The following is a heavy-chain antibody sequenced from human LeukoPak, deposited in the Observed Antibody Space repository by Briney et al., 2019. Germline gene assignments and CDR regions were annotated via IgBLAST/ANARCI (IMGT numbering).Heavy chain of an antibody. CDR3: ARRSIAVAGTADY. CDR1: GYTFTSYG. J-gene: IGHJ4*02. D-gene: IGHD6-19*01. CDR2: ISAYNGNT. Sequence: ASVTVSCKASGYTFTSYGISWVRQAPGQGLEWMGWISAYNGNTNYAQKLQGRVTMTTDTSTSTACMELRSLRSDDTAVYYCARRSIAVAGTADYWGQGTLVTVSS. V-gene: IGHV1-18*01.